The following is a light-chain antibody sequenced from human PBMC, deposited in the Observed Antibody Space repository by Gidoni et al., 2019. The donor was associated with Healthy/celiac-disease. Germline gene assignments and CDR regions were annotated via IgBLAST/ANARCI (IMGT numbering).Light chain of an antibody. CDR1: QKVSSN. CDR3: QQYNNWSTWT. CDR2: DAS. Sequence: IVVTQSPATLSVAPGESATLSCRASQKVSSNLAWYQQKPGQAPRLLIYDASTRATGIPARFSGSGSGTEFTLTISSLQSEDFAVYYCQQYNNWSTWTFGQGTKVEIK. V-gene: IGKV3-15*01. J-gene: IGKJ1*01.